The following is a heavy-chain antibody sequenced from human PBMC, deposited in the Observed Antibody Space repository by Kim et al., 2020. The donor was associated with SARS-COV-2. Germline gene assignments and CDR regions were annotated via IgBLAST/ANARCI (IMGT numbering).Heavy chain of an antibody. Sequence: ASVKVSCKASGYTFTSYYMHWVRQAPGQGLEWMGIINPSGGSTSYAQKFQGRVTMTRDTSTSTVYMELSSLRSEDTAVYYCARAPNRDGYNYRGYYFDYWGQGTLVTVSS. CDR3: ARAPNRDGYNYRGYYFDY. CDR2: INPSGGST. V-gene: IGHV1-46*01. D-gene: IGHD5-12*01. J-gene: IGHJ4*02. CDR1: GYTFTSYY.